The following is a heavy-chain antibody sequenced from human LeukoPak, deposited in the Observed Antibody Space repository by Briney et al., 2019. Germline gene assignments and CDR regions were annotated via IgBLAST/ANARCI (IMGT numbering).Heavy chain of an antibody. CDR1: GSIFTSYW. CDR2: ISPSDSDT. V-gene: IGHV5-51*01. Sequence: GESLKISCKGSGSIFTSYWIGWVRQLPGKGLEWMGIISPSDSDTRYSPSFQGQVTISADKSISTAYLQWSSLKASDTAIYYCARQQVDYFDYWGQGTLVTVSS. D-gene: IGHD1-26*01. J-gene: IGHJ4*02. CDR3: ARQQVDYFDY.